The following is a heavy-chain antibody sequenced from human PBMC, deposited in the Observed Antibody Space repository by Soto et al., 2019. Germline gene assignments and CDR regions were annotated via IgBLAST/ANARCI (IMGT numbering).Heavy chain of an antibody. CDR1: GGAFSNYA. V-gene: IGHV1-69*01. Sequence: QVQLVQSGAEVRKPGSSVKVSCKASGGAFSNYAISWVRQAPGQGLEWMGGIIPIFGTANYAQKLQGRVTITADESTTTAYMELSSLRSEDTAVYYCAGSFKYGSGTYDAFDIWGPGTVVTVSS. J-gene: IGHJ3*02. CDR2: IIPIFGTA. CDR3: AGSFKYGSGTYDAFDI. D-gene: IGHD3-10*01.